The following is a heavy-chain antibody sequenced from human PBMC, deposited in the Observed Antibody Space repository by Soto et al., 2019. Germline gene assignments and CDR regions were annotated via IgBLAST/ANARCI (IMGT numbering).Heavy chain of an antibody. CDR1: NGSIITSNW. J-gene: IGHJ4*02. CDR3: VGGPWSSYYSL. V-gene: IGHV4-4*02. D-gene: IGHD2-2*02. CDR2: INHRGNT. Sequence: SETLSLTCVVSNGSIITSNWWIWVRQSPVKGLEWIGEINHRGNTNYNPSLKGRVTITMATSESQFSLNLGSVTAADTAVYYCVGGPWSSYYSLWGLGALVTVSS.